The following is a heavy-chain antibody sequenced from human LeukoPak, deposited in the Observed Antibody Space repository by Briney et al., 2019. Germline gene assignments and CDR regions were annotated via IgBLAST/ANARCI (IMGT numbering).Heavy chain of an antibody. Sequence: SVKVSCKASGGTFSSYAISWVRQAPGQGLEWMGGIIPIFGTANYAQKFQGRVTITADESTSTAYMELSSLRSEDTAVYYCARVPGIAAAGGSWFDPWGQGTLVTVSS. CDR3: ARVPGIAAAGGSWFDP. CDR2: IIPIFGTA. CDR1: GGTFSSYA. J-gene: IGHJ5*02. D-gene: IGHD6-13*01. V-gene: IGHV1-69*13.